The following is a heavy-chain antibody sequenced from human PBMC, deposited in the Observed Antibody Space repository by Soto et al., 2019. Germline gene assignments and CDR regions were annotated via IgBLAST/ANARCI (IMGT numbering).Heavy chain of an antibody. D-gene: IGHD3-10*01. CDR2: IHPGDSET. J-gene: IGHJ6*02. CDR1: GYSFTSYY. Sequence: GESLKISCKGSGYSFTSYYIAWVRQMPGKGLEWMGIIHPGDSETRYSPSFQGHVIISADKSISSAYLQWRSLEAADTAMYYCERQRITMVRGVSSTGLDVWGQGLSVTVSS. CDR3: ERQRITMVRGVSSTGLDV. V-gene: IGHV5-51*01.